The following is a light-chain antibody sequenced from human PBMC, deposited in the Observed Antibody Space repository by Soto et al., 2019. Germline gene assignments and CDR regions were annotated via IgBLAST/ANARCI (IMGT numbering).Light chain of an antibody. CDR1: SFNVGMNY. CDR2: RNN. Sequence: QSVLTQPPSGAGAPGQSVTFSCSGSSFNVGMNYVYWFQQLPGTAPKLLIYRNNQRPSGVPDRFSGSNSGTSGSLAISGLRSEDEADYYCASWDDRLRGWVFGGGTKLTVL. J-gene: IGLJ3*02. V-gene: IGLV1-47*01. CDR3: ASWDDRLRGWV.